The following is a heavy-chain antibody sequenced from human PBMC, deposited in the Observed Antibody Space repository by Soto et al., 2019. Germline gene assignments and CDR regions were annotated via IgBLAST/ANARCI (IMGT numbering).Heavy chain of an antibody. Sequence: QVQLVESGGGVVQPGRSLRLSCAASGFTFSSYAMHWVRQAPGKGLEWVAVISYDGSNKYYADSVKGRFTISRDNSKNTLYLQMNSLRAEDTAVYYCARVVSDSSGWEPGWFDHWGQGTLVTVSS. J-gene: IGHJ5*02. V-gene: IGHV3-30-3*01. CDR3: ARVVSDSSGWEPGWFDH. CDR1: GFTFSSYA. CDR2: ISYDGSNK. D-gene: IGHD6-19*01.